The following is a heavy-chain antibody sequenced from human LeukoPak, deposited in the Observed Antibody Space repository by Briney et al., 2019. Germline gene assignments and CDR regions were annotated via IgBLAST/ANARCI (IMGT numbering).Heavy chain of an antibody. Sequence: SGTLSLTCAVSGGSISSYYWSWIRQPPGKGLEWIGYIYYSGSTNYNPSLKSRVTISVDTSKNQFSLKLSSVTAADTAVYYCARTWGSGLYWGFDLWGRGTLVTVSS. CDR3: ARTWGSGLYWGFDL. D-gene: IGHD6-19*01. CDR2: IYYSGST. CDR1: GGSISSYY. V-gene: IGHV4-59*01. J-gene: IGHJ2*01.